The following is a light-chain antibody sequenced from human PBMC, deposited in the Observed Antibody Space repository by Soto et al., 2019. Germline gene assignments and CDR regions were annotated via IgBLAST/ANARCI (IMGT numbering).Light chain of an antibody. CDR2: DVS. V-gene: IGLV2-14*01. CDR1: SSDVGGYNY. Sequence: QSALTQPASVSGSPGQSITISCTGTSSDVGGYNYVSWYQQHPGKAPKLIIYDVSNRPSGVSNRFSGSRSGNTASLTISGLQADDEDDYYCSSYTGTSTLVVFGGGTKLTVL. J-gene: IGLJ2*01. CDR3: SSYTGTSTLVV.